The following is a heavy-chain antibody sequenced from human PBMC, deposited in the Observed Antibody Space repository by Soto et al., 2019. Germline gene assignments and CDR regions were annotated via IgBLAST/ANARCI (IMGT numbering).Heavy chain of an antibody. D-gene: IGHD3-10*01. Sequence: PGGSLRLSCAASGFTFSNAWMNWVRQAPGKGLEWVGRIKSKTDGGTTDYAAPVKGRFTISRDDSKNTLYLQMNSLTTEDTAVYYCTTPTTYYYGSGSYYMMDYYYYYGMDVWGQGTTVTVSS. CDR1: GFTFSNAW. CDR3: TTPTTYYYGSGSYYMMDYYYYYGMDV. V-gene: IGHV3-15*07. J-gene: IGHJ6*02. CDR2: IKSKTDGGTT.